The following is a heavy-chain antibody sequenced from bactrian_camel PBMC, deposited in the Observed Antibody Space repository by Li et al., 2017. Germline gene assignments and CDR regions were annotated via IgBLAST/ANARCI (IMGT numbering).Heavy chain of an antibody. CDR2: IYTGDGWA. Sequence: QVQLVESGGGLVQPGGSLRLSCAASGFTFSTYDMSWVRQAPGKGLEWVSRIYTGDGWAIYADSVKDRFTISRDNAKNTLYLQMNSLKTEDTAVYYCATEGASSLASRYWGQGTQVTVS. CDR1: GFTFSTYD. CDR3: ATEGASSLASRY. V-gene: IGHV3-2*01. J-gene: IGHJ4*01.